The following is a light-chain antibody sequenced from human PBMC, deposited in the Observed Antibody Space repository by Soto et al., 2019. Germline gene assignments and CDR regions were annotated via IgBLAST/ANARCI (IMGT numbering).Light chain of an antibody. Sequence: QSALTQPASVSGSPGQSITISCTGTSSDVGAYIFVSWYQQYPGKAPKLMIYDMTNRPSGVSNRFSGSKAGNTASLTISGLQAEDEADYYCVSFTTSKSYVFGTGTKVTVL. CDR2: DMT. CDR3: VSFTTSKSYV. CDR1: SSDVGAYIF. J-gene: IGLJ1*01. V-gene: IGLV2-14*01.